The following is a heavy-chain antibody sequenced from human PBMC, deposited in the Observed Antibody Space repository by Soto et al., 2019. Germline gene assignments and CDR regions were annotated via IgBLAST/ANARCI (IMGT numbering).Heavy chain of an antibody. CDR1: GGSIISIIYY. D-gene: IGHD3-10*01. Sequence: QLQLQESGPGLVKPSETLPLTCTVSGGSIISIIYYWGWIRQPPGKGLEWIGSIYYSGSTYYNPSLKSRVTISVDTSKNQYSLKLSSVTAADTAVYYCARLHGSGSYYVDYWGQGTLVTVSS. CDR3: ARLHGSGSYYVDY. J-gene: IGHJ4*02. CDR2: IYYSGST. V-gene: IGHV4-39*01.